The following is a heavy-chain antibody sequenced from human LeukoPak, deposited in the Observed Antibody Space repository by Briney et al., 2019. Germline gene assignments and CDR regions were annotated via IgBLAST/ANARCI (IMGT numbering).Heavy chain of an antibody. CDR2: LYSGGTT. CDR3: ARDRYDFWSGTFDY. Sequence: GGSLRLSCAASGFTVSTNYMSRVRQAPGKGLEWVSVLYSGGTTYYADSVKGRFTISRDNSKNTLYLQMNSLRAEDTAVYYCARDRYDFWSGTFDYWGQGTLVTVSS. J-gene: IGHJ4*02. D-gene: IGHD3-3*01. CDR1: GFTVSTNY. V-gene: IGHV3-53*01.